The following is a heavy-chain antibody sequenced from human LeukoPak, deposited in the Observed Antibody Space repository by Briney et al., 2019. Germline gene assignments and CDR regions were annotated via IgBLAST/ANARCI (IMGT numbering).Heavy chain of an antibody. Sequence: GASVKVSCKASGYTFTGYYMHWVRQAPGQGLEWMGWINPNSGGTNYAQKFQGRVTMTRDTSISTAYMELSRLRSDDTAVYYCAGAWDVVVPAAIWGAAYWGQGTLVTVSS. D-gene: IGHD2-2*01. CDR3: AGAWDVVVPAAIWGAAY. CDR1: GYTFTGYY. J-gene: IGHJ4*02. CDR2: INPNSGGT. V-gene: IGHV1-2*02.